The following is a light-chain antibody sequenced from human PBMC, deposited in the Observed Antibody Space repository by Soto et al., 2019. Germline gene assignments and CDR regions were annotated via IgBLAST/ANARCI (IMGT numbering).Light chain of an antibody. CDR2: DAS. Sequence: EIVLTQSPATLSLSPGERATLSCRASQSVSSYLAWYQQKPGQAPRLLIYDASNRATGIPARFSGSGSGTDFTLTISSLEPEDFAVYYCQQRSNWPLMDFTFGPGTKVDIK. J-gene: IGKJ3*01. CDR3: QQRSNWPLMDFT. V-gene: IGKV3-11*01. CDR1: QSVSSY.